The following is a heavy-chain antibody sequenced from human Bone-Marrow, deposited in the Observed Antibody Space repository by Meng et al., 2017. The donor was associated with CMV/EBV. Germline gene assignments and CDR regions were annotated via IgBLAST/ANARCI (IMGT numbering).Heavy chain of an antibody. CDR3: ARTLVSYDFWSGYLDPHDAFDI. V-gene: IGHV4-34*01. CDR2: INHSGST. CDR1: GGSFSGYY. D-gene: IGHD3-3*01. Sequence: SETLSLTCAVYGGSFSGYYWSWIRQPPGKGLEWIGEINHSGSTNYNPSLKSRVTISVDTSKNQFSLKLSSVTAADTAVYYCARTLVSYDFWSGYLDPHDAFDIWGQGPMVTF. J-gene: IGHJ3*02.